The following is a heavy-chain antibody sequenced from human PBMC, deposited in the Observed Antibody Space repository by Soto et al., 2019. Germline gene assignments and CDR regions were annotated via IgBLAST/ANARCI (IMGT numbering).Heavy chain of an antibody. CDR2: IIPIFGTA. CDR3: ARVGYYDSSGYPDYFDY. CDR1: GGTFSSYA. D-gene: IGHD3-22*01. J-gene: IGHJ4*02. V-gene: IGHV1-69*13. Sequence: ASVKVSCKASGGTFSSYAISWVRQAPGQGLEWMGGIIPIFGTANYAQKFQGRVTITADESTSTAYMELSSLRSEDTAVYYCARVGYYDSSGYPDYFDYWGQGTLVTVSS.